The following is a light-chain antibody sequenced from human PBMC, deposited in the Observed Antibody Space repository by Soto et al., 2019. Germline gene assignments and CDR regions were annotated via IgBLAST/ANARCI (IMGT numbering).Light chain of an antibody. CDR2: DAS. V-gene: IGKV1-33*01. Sequence: DIQMTQSPSSLSASVGDRVTITCQASQDISNYLNWYQQKPGKAPKLLIYDASNLETGVPSRFSGSGSGTDFTFTISSLQPEDIATYYCHQYYNLPITFGQGTRLEIK. J-gene: IGKJ5*01. CDR3: HQYYNLPIT. CDR1: QDISNY.